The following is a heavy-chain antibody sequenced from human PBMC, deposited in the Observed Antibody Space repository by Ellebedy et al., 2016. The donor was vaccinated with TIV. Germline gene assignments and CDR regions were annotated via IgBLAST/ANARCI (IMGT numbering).Heavy chain of an antibody. CDR1: GFSFSSYW. CDR3: ATDGSYGDYLSPTHAFAF. Sequence: GGSLRLSCVGSGFSFSSYWMSWVRQAPGKGLEWVANIKLDGSDKFYLDSVKGRFTISRDNAKNSLFLQMNSLRAEDTAVYYCATDGSYGDYLSPTHAFAFWGQGTMVTVSS. CDR2: IKLDGSDK. J-gene: IGHJ3*01. D-gene: IGHD4-17*01. V-gene: IGHV3-7*01.